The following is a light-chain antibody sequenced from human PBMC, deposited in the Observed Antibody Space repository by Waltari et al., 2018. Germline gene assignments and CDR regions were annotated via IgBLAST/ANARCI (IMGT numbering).Light chain of an antibody. CDR2: AAS. CDR3: QQYYSFPLT. V-gene: IGKV1D-8*03. CDR1: QGISIY. J-gene: IGKJ4*01. Sequence: VIWMTQSPSLLSASTGDRVTISCRMSQGISIYLAWYQQKPGKAPELLIYAASTLQSGVPSRFSGSGSGTDFTLTISCLQSEDFATYYCQQYYSFPLTFGGGTKVEIK.